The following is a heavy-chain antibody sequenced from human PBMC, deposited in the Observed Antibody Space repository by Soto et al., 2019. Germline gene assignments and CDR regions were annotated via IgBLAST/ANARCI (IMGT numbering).Heavy chain of an antibody. J-gene: IGHJ4*02. D-gene: IGHD3-3*01. Sequence: SETLSLTCTVSGGSLSSYYWGWIRQPPGKGLEWIGSIYYSGSTYYNPSLKSRVTISVDTSKNQFSLKLSSVTAADTAVYYCARTPHYDFWSGYYPPLDYWGQGTLVTVSS. CDR1: GGSLSSYY. CDR2: IYYSGST. CDR3: ARTPHYDFWSGYYPPLDY. V-gene: IGHV4-39*01.